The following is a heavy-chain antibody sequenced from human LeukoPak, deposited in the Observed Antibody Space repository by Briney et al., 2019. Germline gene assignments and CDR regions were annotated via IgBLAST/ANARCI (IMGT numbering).Heavy chain of an antibody. CDR3: ARGPIVVVPAASYMDV. CDR2: ISGSGGST. Sequence: GGSLRLSCAASGFTFSSYGMSWVRQAPGKGLEWVSAISGSGGSTYYADSVKGRFTISRDNAKNTLYLQMNSLRAEDTAVYYCARGPIVVVPAASYMDVWGKGTTVTISS. D-gene: IGHD2-2*01. V-gene: IGHV3-23*01. CDR1: GFTFSSYG. J-gene: IGHJ6*03.